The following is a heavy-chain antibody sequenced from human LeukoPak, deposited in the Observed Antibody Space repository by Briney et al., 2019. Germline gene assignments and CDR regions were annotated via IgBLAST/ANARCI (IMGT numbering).Heavy chain of an antibody. J-gene: IGHJ4*02. CDR1: GFTFSSYG. V-gene: IGHV3-30*02. CDR3: AKDPNYYDNSGYYSEFDY. D-gene: IGHD3-22*01. CDR2: IRYDGSNK. Sequence: GGSLRLSCAASGFTFSSYGMHWVRQAPGKGLEWVAFIRYDGSNKYYADSVKGRFTISRDNSKNTLYLQMNSLRAEDTAVYYCAKDPNYYDNSGYYSEFDYWGQGTLVTVSS.